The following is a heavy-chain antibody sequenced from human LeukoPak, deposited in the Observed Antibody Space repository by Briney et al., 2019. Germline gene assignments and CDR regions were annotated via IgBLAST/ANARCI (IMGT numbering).Heavy chain of an antibody. D-gene: IGHD3-22*01. Sequence: ASVKVSCKASGYTFTGYYMHWVRQAPGQGLEWMGWINLNSGGTNYAQKFQGRVTMTRDTSISTAYMELSRLRSDDTAVYYCARPYDSSGYYYFDYWGQGTLVTVSS. CDR1: GYTFTGYY. J-gene: IGHJ4*02. CDR2: INLNSGGT. V-gene: IGHV1-2*02. CDR3: ARPYDSSGYYYFDY.